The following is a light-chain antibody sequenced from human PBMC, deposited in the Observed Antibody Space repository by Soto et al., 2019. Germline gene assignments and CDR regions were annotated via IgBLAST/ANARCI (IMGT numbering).Light chain of an antibody. Sequence: QSVLTQPPSASGTPGQRVTISCSGSSSNIGKNYVYWYQQLPGRAPKLLIYRNTQRPSGVPDQFSGSKSGTSASPAISGLRSEDEADYYCSVWDANLSAWVFGGGTKLTVL. CDR3: SVWDANLSAWV. CDR2: RNT. J-gene: IGLJ3*02. V-gene: IGLV1-47*01. CDR1: SSNIGKNY.